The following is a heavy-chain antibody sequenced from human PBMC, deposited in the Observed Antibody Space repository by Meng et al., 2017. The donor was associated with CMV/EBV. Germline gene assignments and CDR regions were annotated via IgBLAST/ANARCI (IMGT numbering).Heavy chain of an antibody. CDR2: INHSGST. J-gene: IGHJ4*02. CDR1: GAPFTGYS. D-gene: IGHD3-3*01. Sequence: VYGAPFTGYSLSWIPQPPGKELEWIGEINHSGSTNYNPSLTSRVTISVDTSKNQFSLKLSSVTAADTAVYYCASLRTIFGVVPSNDYWGQGTLVTVSS. V-gene: IGHV4-34*01. CDR3: ASLRTIFGVVPSNDY.